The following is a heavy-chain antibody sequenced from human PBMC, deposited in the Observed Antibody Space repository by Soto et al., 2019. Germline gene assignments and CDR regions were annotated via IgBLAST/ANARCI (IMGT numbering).Heavy chain of an antibody. CDR3: ATSKSKTFQS. Sequence: SETLSLTCTVSGGSISSGDYYWSWIRQPPGKGLEYIGYIYYSGSTYYNPSLNSRVTISVDKSKNQFSLKLTSVTAADTAVYYCATSKSKTFQSWGQGTLVTVSS. V-gene: IGHV4-30-4*01. CDR1: GGSISSGDYY. CDR2: IYYSGST. J-gene: IGHJ5*02.